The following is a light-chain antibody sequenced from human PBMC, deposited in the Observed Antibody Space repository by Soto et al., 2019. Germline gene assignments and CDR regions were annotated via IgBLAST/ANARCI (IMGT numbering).Light chain of an antibody. J-gene: IGLJ3*02. CDR2: EDN. CDR1: SGSIASNY. Sequence: NFMLTQPHSVSESPGKTATISCTRSSGSIASNYVQWYQLRPGSAPTTVIYEDNQRPSGVPDRFSGSIDSSPNSASLTISGLKTDDEAHYYCQSYDSSNPWVFGGGTKLTVL. V-gene: IGLV6-57*03. CDR3: QSYDSSNPWV.